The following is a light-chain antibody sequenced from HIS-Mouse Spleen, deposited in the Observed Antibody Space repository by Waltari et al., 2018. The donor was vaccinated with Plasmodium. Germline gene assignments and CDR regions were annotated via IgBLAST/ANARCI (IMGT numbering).Light chain of an antibody. Sequence: EIVLTQSPGTLSLSPGERATLSCRASQSVSRSYLAWYQQKPGEAPRLRIYGESSRATGIPDRFSGSGSGTDFTLTISRLEPEDFAVYYCQQYGSSPYTFGQGTKLESK. CDR2: GES. V-gene: IGKV3-20*01. J-gene: IGKJ2*01. CDR1: QSVSRSY. CDR3: QQYGSSPYT.